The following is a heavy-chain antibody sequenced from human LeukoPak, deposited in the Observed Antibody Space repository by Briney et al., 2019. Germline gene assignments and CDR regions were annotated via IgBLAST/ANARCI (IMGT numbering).Heavy chain of an antibody. Sequence: SETLSLTCTVSGGSISGYYWSWLRQPPGKGLEWIGYIYHSGFTDYNPSLRSRVTIAVDTSRNQFSLKLTSATAADTAMYYCARAQRCSRFDGGCDQWYFDLWGRGSLVTVSS. V-gene: IGHV4-59*01. J-gene: IGHJ2*01. CDR2: IYHSGFT. D-gene: IGHD5-12*01. CDR3: ARAQRCSRFDGGCDQWYFDL. CDR1: GGSISGYY.